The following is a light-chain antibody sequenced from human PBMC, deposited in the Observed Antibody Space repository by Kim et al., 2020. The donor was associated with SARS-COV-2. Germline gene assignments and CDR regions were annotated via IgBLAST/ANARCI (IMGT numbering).Light chain of an antibody. CDR3: SSYTTSNTLL. V-gene: IGLV2-14*03. J-gene: IGLJ2*01. CDR2: DVS. CDR1: NSDVGGYNY. Sequence: QSALTQPASVSGSPGQSITISCTGTNSDVGGYNYVSWYQQHPGKAPKLMIYDVSNRPSGVSNRFSGSKSGNTASLTISGLQAEDEADYYCSSYTTSNTLLFGGGTKVTV.